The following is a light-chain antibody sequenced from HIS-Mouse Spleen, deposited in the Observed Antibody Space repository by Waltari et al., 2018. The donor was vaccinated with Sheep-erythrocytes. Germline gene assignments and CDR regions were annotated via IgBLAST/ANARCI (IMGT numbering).Light chain of an antibody. CDR3: QQYYSTPPT. Sequence: DIQMTQSPDSLAVSLGERATINCKSSQSVLYSSNNKNYLAWYQQKPGQPPKLLIYWASTRDLAVPARFSGSGSGRDYTLTISRLQAEDVEVSYFQQYYSTPPTFGQGTKVEIK. CDR2: WAS. V-gene: IGKV4-1*01. J-gene: IGKJ1*01. CDR1: QSVLYSSNNKNY.